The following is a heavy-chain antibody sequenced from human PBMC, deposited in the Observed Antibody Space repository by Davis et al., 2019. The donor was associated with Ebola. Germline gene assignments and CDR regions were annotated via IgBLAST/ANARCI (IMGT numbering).Heavy chain of an antibody. CDR3: ARASPTVTYYYYGMDV. Sequence: SETLSPTCAVYGGSFSGYYWSWIRQPPGKGLEWIGEINHSGSTNYNPSLKSRVTISVDTSKNQFSLKLSSVTAADTAVYYCARASPTVTYYYYGMDVWGQGTTVTVSS. J-gene: IGHJ6*02. D-gene: IGHD4-11*01. CDR2: INHSGST. CDR1: GGSFSGYY. V-gene: IGHV4-34*01.